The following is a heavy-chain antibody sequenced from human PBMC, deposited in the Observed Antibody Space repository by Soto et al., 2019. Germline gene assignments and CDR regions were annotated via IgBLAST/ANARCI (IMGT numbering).Heavy chain of an antibody. V-gene: IGHV3-30*18. CDR3: AKDHQYHYDSSGKVDY. D-gene: IGHD3-22*01. CDR1: GFTFSSYG. CDR2: ISYDGSNK. J-gene: IGHJ4*02. Sequence: GGSLRLSCAASGFTFSSYGMHWVRQDPGKGLEWVAVISYDGSNKYYADSVKGRFTISRDNSKNTLYLQMNSLRAEDTAVYYCAKDHQYHYDSSGKVDYWGQGALVTSPQ.